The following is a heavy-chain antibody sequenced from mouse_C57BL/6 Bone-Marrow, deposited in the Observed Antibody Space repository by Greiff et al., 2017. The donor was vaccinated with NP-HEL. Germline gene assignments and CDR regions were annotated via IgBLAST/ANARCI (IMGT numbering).Heavy chain of an antibody. D-gene: IGHD2-4*01. CDR1: GYSITSGYD. J-gene: IGHJ3*01. Sequence: EVKLMESGPGMVKPSQSLSLTCTVTGYSITSGYDWHWIRHFPGNKLEWMGYISYSGSTNYNPSLKSRISITHDTSKNHFFLKLNSVTTEDAATYDCAREGLRPGFAYWGQGTLVTVSA. CDR2: ISYSGST. V-gene: IGHV3-1*01. CDR3: AREGLRPGFAY.